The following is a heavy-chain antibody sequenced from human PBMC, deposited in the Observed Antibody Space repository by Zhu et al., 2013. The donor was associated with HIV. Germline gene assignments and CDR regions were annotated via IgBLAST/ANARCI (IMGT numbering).Heavy chain of an antibody. D-gene: IGHD1-26*01. Sequence: QVQLVQSGAEVKKPGASVKVSCKVSGYTPNEVSMHWVRQSPGKGLEWMGGFDPEEGKTIYAQKFQGRVTMTDDTSARTVYMELSGLRSDDTAVYYCAREGVLLVRGSTGNAFDIWGQGTMVTVSA. V-gene: IGHV1-24*01. CDR1: GYTPNEVS. CDR2: FDPEEGKT. CDR3: AREGVLLVRGSTGNAFDI. J-gene: IGHJ3*02.